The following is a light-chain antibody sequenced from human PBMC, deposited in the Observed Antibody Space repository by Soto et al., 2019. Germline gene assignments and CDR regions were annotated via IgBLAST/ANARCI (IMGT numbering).Light chain of an antibody. Sequence: QSVLTQPPSASGTPGQRVTISCSGTSSNTGSDYVYWYQQLPLTAPKLLIYRKNLRPSVVPDRFSGFRSGTSASLAITGLRSEYEADYYSAAWDDSLSGYVVVTGTKLTAL. CDR3: AAWDDSLSGYV. V-gene: IGLV1-47*01. J-gene: IGLJ1*01. CDR2: RKN. CDR1: SSNTGSDY.